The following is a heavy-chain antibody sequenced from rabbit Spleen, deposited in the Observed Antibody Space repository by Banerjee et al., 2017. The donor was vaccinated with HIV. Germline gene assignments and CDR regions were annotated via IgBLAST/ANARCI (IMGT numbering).Heavy chain of an antibody. CDR3: ARGINYCTDWLAL. J-gene: IGHJ5*01. Sequence: EESGGGLVQPEGSLTLTCKASGFSFSDRDVMCWVRQAPGKGLEWIACINAVTGRPVYANWAKGRFTFSKTSSTTVTLQMTSLTVADTATYFCARGINYCTDWLALWGQGTLVTVS. CDR1: GFSFSDRDV. D-gene: IGHD8-1*01. V-gene: IGHV1S45*01. CDR2: INAVTGRP.